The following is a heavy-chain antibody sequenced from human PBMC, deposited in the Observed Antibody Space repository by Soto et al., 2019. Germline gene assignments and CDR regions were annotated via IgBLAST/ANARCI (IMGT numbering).Heavy chain of an antibody. V-gene: IGHV4-39*07. CDR1: GGSISSTRYY. D-gene: IGHD6-13*01. CDR2: TYYTGST. CDR3: AVTQGYSSSWYAPSFDY. J-gene: IGHJ4*02. Sequence: SETLSLTCTVSGGSISSTRYYWGWNRQPPGKGLEWIGNTYYTGSTYYNHSLKSRVTISVDTSKNQFSLKLSSVTAADTAVYYCAVTQGYSSSWYAPSFDYWGQGTLVTVSS.